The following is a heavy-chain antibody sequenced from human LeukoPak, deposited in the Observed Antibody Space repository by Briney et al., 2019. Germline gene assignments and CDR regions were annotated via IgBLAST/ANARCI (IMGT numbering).Heavy chain of an antibody. CDR1: GFTFSSYS. CDR2: IYSGGST. D-gene: IGHD3-22*01. Sequence: PGGSLRLSCAASGFTFSSYSMNWVRQAPGKGLEWVSVIYSGGSTYYADSVKGRFTIFRDNSKNTLYLQMNSLRAEDTAVYYCARRSYYDSSGGGQGTLVTVSS. CDR3: ARRSYYDSSG. J-gene: IGHJ4*02. V-gene: IGHV3-66*01.